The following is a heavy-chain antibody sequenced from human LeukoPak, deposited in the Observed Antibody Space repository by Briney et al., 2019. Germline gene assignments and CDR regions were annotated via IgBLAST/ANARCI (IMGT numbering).Heavy chain of an antibody. CDR3: ARVLQYQLHRLVWYFDL. J-gene: IGHJ2*01. CDR1: GGSISSYY. CDR2: IYYSGST. D-gene: IGHD2-2*01. V-gene: IGHV4-59*01. Sequence: KPSETLSLTCTVSGGSISSYYWSWIRQPPGKGLEWIGYIYYSGSTNYNPSLKSRVTIPVDTSKNQFSLKLSSVTAADTAVYYCARVLQYQLHRLVWYFDLWGRGTLVTVSS.